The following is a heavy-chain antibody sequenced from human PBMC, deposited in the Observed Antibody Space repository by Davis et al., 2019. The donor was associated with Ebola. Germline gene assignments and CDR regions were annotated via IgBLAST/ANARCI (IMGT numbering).Heavy chain of an antibody. J-gene: IGHJ5*02. CDR2: ISAYNGNT. CDR3: ARAVTMVLPSGWFDP. D-gene: IGHD3-10*01. Sequence: AASVKVSCKASGYTFTGYGISWVRQAPGQGLEWMGWISAYNGNTNYAQNLQGRVTMTTGTSTSTAYMEVRSLRYDDTAVYYCARAVTMVLPSGWFDPWGQGTLVTVSS. CDR1: GYTFTGYG. V-gene: IGHV1-18*01.